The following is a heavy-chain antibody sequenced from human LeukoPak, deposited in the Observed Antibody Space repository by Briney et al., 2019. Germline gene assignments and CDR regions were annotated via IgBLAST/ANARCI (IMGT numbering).Heavy chain of an antibody. D-gene: IGHD2-15*01. CDR1: RFIFSSTG. J-gene: IGHJ4*02. CDR2: IRYDGSDK. CDR3: VRDSSVGAAYFDF. V-gene: IGHV3-30*02. Sequence: GGSLRLSCAASRFIFSSTGMHWVRRAPGKGLEWVAFIRYDGSDKYYVDSVKGRFKISRDNSKNTLYLQMSSLRPDDTAVYYCVRDSSVGAAYFDFWGQGALVTVSS.